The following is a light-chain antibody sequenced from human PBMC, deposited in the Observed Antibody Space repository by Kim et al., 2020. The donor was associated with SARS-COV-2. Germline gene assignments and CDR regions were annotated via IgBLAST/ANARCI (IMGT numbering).Light chain of an antibody. Sequence: QSITIACTGTSSDVGSYNYVSWYQQHPGKAPKLMIDAVSNRPSGVSNRFSGSKSGNTASLTISGLQAEDEADYYCSSYTRSSTNYVFGTGTKVTVL. J-gene: IGLJ1*01. V-gene: IGLV2-14*03. CDR3: SSYTRSSTNYV. CDR1: SSDVGSYNY. CDR2: AVS.